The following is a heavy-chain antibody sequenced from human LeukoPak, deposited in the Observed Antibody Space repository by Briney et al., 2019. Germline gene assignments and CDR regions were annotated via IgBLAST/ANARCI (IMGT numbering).Heavy chain of an antibody. CDR3: ARGPTKYRLYYYYMDV. D-gene: IGHD2-2*01. CDR2: IIPIFGTA. V-gene: IGHV1-69*13. J-gene: IGHJ6*03. Sequence: ASVKVSCKASGRTFSSYAISWVRQAPGQGLEWMGGIIPIFGTANYAQKFQGRVTITADESTSTAYMELSSLRSEDTAVYYCARGPTKYRLYYYYMDVWGKGTTVTVSS. CDR1: GRTFSSYA.